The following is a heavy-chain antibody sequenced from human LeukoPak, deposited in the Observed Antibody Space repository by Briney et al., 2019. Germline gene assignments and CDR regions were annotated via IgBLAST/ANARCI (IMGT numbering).Heavy chain of an antibody. D-gene: IGHD3-22*01. Sequence: ASVKVSCKASGYTFTGYYMHWVRQAPGQGLEWMGWINPNSGGTNYAQKFQGRVTMTRDTSISTAYMELSRLRSDDTAVYYCASTVSNYYDSSGYPNNWFDPWGQGTLVTVSS. CDR3: ASTVSNYYDSSGYPNNWFDP. CDR2: INPNSGGT. CDR1: GYTFTGYY. V-gene: IGHV1-2*02. J-gene: IGHJ5*02.